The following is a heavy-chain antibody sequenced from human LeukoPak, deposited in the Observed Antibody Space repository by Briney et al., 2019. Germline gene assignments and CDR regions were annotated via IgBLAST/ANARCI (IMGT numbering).Heavy chain of an antibody. J-gene: IGHJ5*02. CDR3: VRDGDDYNFDH. Sequence: GGSLRLSCAASGFTFSNYWMHWVRQAPGKGLVWVSRVHGDGGLTHYAASVKGRFTISRDNAKNMLYLQMHSLRAEDTALYFCVRDGDDYNFDHWGQGSLVTVSS. D-gene: IGHD5-24*01. CDR1: GFTFSNYW. V-gene: IGHV3-74*01. CDR2: VHGDGGLT.